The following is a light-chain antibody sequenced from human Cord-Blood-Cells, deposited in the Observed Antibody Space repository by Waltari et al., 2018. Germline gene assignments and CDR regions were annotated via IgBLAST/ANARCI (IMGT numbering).Light chain of an antibody. Sequence: EIVLTQSPDFQSVTPKEKVTIPCLARQSIGVSLHWQHQKPDQSPKLLSNYSSQSFSRVPAVFSGRRTVTDLTVTSNSLEAEEAATVYCHQSSRLPHTCCQGTKVEIK. V-gene: IGKV6-21*01. J-gene: IGKJ1*01. CDR3: HQSSRLPHT. CDR2: YSS. CDR1: QSIGVS.